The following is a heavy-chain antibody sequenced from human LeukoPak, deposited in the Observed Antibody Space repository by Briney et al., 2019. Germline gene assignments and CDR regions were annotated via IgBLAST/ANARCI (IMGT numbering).Heavy chain of an antibody. D-gene: IGHD3-10*01. CDR1: GGSISSGGYY. CDR3: ARDQGSMVRGVTDWFDP. Sequence: SETLSLTCTVSGGSISSGGYYWSWIRQHPGKGLEWIGYIYYSGSTYYNPSLKSRVTISVDTSKNQFSLKLSSVTAADTAVYYCARDQGSMVRGVTDWFDPWGQGTLVTVSS. V-gene: IGHV4-31*03. J-gene: IGHJ5*02. CDR2: IYYSGST.